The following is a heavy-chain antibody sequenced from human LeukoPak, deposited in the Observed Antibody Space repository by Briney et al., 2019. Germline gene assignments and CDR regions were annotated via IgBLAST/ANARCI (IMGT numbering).Heavy chain of an antibody. Sequence: GGSLRLSCAASGFTFSSYAMSWVRQAPGKGLEWVSAISGSGGSTYYADSVKGRFTISRDNSKNTLYLQLNNLRDDDTAIYYCVKGGRLQPDDYWGQGTLVTVSS. CDR1: GFTFSSYA. CDR2: ISGSGGST. J-gene: IGHJ4*02. V-gene: IGHV3-23*01. D-gene: IGHD6-25*01. CDR3: VKGGRLQPDDY.